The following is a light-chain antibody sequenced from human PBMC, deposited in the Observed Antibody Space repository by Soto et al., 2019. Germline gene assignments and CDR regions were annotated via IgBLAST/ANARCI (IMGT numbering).Light chain of an antibody. Sequence: QSALTQPASVSGSPGQSITISCTGTSSDVGAYNYVSWYQQHPAKVPKLMIYDVSNRPSGVSDRFSGSKSGNTASLTISGLQAEDEADYYCYSYTSSSTHVFGTGTKVTVL. CDR2: DVS. CDR3: YSYTSSSTHV. CDR1: SSDVGAYNY. J-gene: IGLJ1*01. V-gene: IGLV2-14*01.